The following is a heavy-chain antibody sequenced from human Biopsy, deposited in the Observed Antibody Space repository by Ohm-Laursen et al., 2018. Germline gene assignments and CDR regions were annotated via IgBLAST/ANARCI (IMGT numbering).Heavy chain of an antibody. D-gene: IGHD5-12*01. CDR3: AREAIGVATAFDI. J-gene: IGHJ3*02. V-gene: IGHV4-59*01. Sequence: SDTLSLTCTVSGVSISTYYWSWIRQSPGRGLEWIAYIYYSGSTDCNPSLKSRVTISLDTSKNQFSLKLSSVTAADTAIYYCAREAIGVATAFDIWGQGTMVTVSS. CDR2: IYYSGST. CDR1: GVSISTYY.